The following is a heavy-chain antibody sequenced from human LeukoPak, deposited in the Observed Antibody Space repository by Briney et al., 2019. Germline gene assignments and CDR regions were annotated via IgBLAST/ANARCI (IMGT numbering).Heavy chain of an antibody. Sequence: GTSLRLSCAASGFSFDKHAMFWVRQAPGKGLEWVSGITWTSDKIVYGDSVKGRFTVSRDNAKNSLYLQMNSLRPEDTAFYYCARGRSGTWRYADFIDYWGQGTLVTVSS. CDR3: ARGRSGTWRYADFIDY. J-gene: IGHJ4*02. CDR1: GFSFDKHA. CDR2: ITWTSDKI. D-gene: IGHD3-10*01. V-gene: IGHV3-9*01.